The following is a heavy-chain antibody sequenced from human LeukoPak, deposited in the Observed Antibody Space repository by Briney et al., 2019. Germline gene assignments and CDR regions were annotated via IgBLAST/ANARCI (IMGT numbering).Heavy chain of an antibody. Sequence: GGSLRLSCAASGFSLSSHVMHWVRQAPGKGLVWVSRIIREGTGTDYADSVKGRFTISRDNSKSTLYLQMKSLRVEDTAVYYCASRDKGYYYGLDVWGQGTTVTVAS. D-gene: IGHD5-24*01. CDR2: IIREGTGT. J-gene: IGHJ6*02. CDR1: GFSLSSHV. V-gene: IGHV3-74*01. CDR3: ASRDKGYYYGLDV.